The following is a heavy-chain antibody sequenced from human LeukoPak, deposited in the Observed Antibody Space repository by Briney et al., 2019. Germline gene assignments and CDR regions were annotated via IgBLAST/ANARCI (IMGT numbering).Heavy chain of an antibody. CDR1: GYTFTSYA. Sequence: ASVKVSCKASGYTFTSYAMHCVRQAPGQRLEWMGWINAGNGNTKYSQKFQGRVTITRDTSASTAYMELSSLRSEDTAVYYCARNVGSLWFGELFDYWGQGTLVTVSS. CDR3: ARNVGSLWFGELFDY. J-gene: IGHJ4*02. CDR2: INAGNGNT. D-gene: IGHD3-10*01. V-gene: IGHV1-3*01.